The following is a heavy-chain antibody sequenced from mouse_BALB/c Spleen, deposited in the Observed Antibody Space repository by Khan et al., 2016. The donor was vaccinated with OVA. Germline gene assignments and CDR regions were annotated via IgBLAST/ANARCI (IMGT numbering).Heavy chain of an antibody. D-gene: IGHD4-1*01. Sequence: EVQLQESGPELVEPGASVKMSCKASGYTFTNYVMHWVKQKPGQGLEWIGYINPYNAGTGYNEKFKGKATLTSDISSTTAYMELSSLTSEDSAVSYSAREASSWDFSFPYWGQGTLVTVSA. CDR2: INPYNAGT. J-gene: IGHJ3*01. CDR3: AREASSWDFSFPY. V-gene: IGHV1S136*01. CDR1: GYTFTNYV.